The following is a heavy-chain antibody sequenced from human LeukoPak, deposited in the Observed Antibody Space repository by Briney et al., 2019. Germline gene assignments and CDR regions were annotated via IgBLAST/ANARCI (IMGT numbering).Heavy chain of an antibody. V-gene: IGHV3-21*01. J-gene: IGHJ3*02. CDR2: ISSSSSYI. CDR1: GFTFSSYS. CDR3: AREGAYCGGDRFYDAFDI. Sequence: GGSLRLSCAASGFTFSSYSMNWVRQAPGKGLEWVSSISSSSSYIYYADSVKGRFTISRDKAKNSLYLQMNSLRAEDTAVYYCAREGAYCGGDRFYDAFDIWGQGTMVTVSS. D-gene: IGHD2-21*02.